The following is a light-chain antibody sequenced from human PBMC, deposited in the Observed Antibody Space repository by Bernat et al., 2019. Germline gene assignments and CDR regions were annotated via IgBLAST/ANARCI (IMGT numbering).Light chain of an antibody. J-gene: IGKJ4*01. Sequence: EIVLTQSPATLSLSPGERATLSCRASQSVSSHLAWYQQRPGQAPRLLIYDASNRAPGIPARFNGSGSGTDFTLTISSLEPEDFAVYYCQPRHNCPPLTFGGGTKVDIK. CDR2: DAS. CDR3: QPRHNCPPLT. V-gene: IGKV3-11*01. CDR1: QSVSSH.